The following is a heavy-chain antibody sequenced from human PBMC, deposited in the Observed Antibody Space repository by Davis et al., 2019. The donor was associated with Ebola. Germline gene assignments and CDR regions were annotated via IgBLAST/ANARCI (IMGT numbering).Heavy chain of an antibody. CDR2: INPNGGGT. D-gene: IGHD2-8*01. CDR3: ARAPKELFEYTNGWPNFDC. CDR1: GYTFSDYY. V-gene: IGHV1-2*02. Sequence: ASVKVSCKASGYTFSDYYIHWVRQAPGQGLEWMGCINPNGGGTIYAQKYQGRVTLTRDTSISTIYMELSGLKSDDTAVYYCARAPKELFEYTNGWPNFDCWGQGTLVTVSS. J-gene: IGHJ4*02.